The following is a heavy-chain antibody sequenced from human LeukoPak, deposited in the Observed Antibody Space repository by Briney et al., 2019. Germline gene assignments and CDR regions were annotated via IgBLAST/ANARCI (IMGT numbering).Heavy chain of an antibody. CDR1: GFTFSSYW. V-gene: IGHV3-74*01. CDR3: AREGVLRFLEWFSVTRP. Sequence: GGSLRLSCAASGFTFSSYWMHWVRQAPGKGLVWVSRINTDGSSTSYADSVKGRFTTSRDNAKNTLYLQMNSLRAEGTAVYYCAREGVLRFLEWFSVTRPWGQGTLVTVSS. D-gene: IGHD3-3*01. CDR2: INTDGSST. J-gene: IGHJ5*02.